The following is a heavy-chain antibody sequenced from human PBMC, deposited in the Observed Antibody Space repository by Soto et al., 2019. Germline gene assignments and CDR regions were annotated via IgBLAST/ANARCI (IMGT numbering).Heavy chain of an antibody. CDR2: IIPIFGTA. J-gene: IGHJ4*02. Sequence: QVQLVQSGAEVRKPGSSVKVSCNASGGTFSRHAISWVRQAPGQGLEWMGGIIPIFGTANHAQKFQGRVTSIADESTSTVYMELSSLRPEDTAIYYCARGWGYDSTDYYYAYWGQGTLVIVSS. CDR3: ARGWGYDSTDYYYAY. D-gene: IGHD3-22*01. CDR1: GGTFSRHA. V-gene: IGHV1-69*01.